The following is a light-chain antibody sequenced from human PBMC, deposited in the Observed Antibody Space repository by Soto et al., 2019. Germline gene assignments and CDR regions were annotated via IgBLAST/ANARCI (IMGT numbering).Light chain of an antibody. J-gene: IGKJ3*01. CDR2: TAT. V-gene: IGKV1-39*01. CDR1: QSISTY. Sequence: DILMTQSPSSLSASVGDRVIITCRTSQSISTYLNWYQQKPGKAPILLINTATSLEDGVLEDGVPSRFSGSGSGTEFTLTITSLQPQDFATYYCQQSYSFPFTFGPGTTVDI. CDR3: QQSYSFPFT.